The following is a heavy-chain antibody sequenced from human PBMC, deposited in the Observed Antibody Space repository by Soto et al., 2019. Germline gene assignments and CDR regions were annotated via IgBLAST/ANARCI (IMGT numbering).Heavy chain of an antibody. CDR2: FDPEEGEA. CDR1: GYNLSKLF. J-gene: IGHJ6*02. V-gene: IGHV1-24*01. CDR3: SIVGGDDTGSYYYGMDV. D-gene: IGHD2-8*02. Sequence: QVQVEQSGAEVKKPGASVKVSCKVSGYNLSKLFVYWVRQSPGKGPEWMGGFDPEEGEAFYAQRFKGRLTMTDDTSTGTAYMELTSLRSEDTAVYYCSIVGGDDTGSYYYGMDVLGHGTTVTVS.